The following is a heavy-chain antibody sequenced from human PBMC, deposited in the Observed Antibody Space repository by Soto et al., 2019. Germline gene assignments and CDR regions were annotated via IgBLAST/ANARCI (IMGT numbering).Heavy chain of an antibody. CDR2: ISSSSSYI. CDR1: GFTFSSYS. CDR3: ARGHSANWVKPGSPRRYFDL. Sequence: GGSLRLSCAASGFTFSSYSMNWVRQAPGKGLEWVSSISSSSSYIYYADSVKGRFTISRDNAKNSLYLQMNSLRAEDTAVYYCARGHSANWVKPGSPRRYFDLWGRGTLVTVSS. J-gene: IGHJ2*01. D-gene: IGHD7-27*01. V-gene: IGHV3-21*01.